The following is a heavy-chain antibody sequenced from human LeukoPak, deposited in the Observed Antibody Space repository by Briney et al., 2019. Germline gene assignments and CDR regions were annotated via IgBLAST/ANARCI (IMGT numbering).Heavy chain of an antibody. V-gene: IGHV3-23*01. CDR3: AKDGAWLRFDD. J-gene: IGHJ4*02. D-gene: IGHD5-12*01. CDR2: ISPGGGPT. CDR1: GFTFSSYC. Sequence: PGGSLRLSCAASGFTFSSYCMTWVRQAPGKGLEWVSGISPGGGPTYYADSVRGRFTISRDDSKNTLYLQMKNLRAEDTAVYYCAKDGAWLRFDDWGQGILVTVSS.